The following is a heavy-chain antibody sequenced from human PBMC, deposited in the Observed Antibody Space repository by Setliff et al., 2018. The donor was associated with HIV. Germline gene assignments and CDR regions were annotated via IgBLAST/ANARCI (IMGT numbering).Heavy chain of an antibody. CDR3: ARARGPPLPVLDL. CDR2: IYYRGSA. Sequence: PSETLSLTCSVSGGSISTTNYYWGWVCQPPGKGLEWIGIIYYRGSAYYDLSLKSRVTLSVDTSKNSFSLNLTSVTAADTAVYFCARARGPPLPVLDLWGQGTLVTVSS. D-gene: IGHD3-10*01. V-gene: IGHV4-39*07. J-gene: IGHJ5*02. CDR1: GGSISTTNYY.